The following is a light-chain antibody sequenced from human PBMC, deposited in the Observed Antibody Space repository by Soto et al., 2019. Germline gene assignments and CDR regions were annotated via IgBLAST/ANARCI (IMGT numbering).Light chain of an antibody. CDR1: QSVSSSY. J-gene: IGKJ1*01. Sequence: EIVLTQSPGTLSLSPGERATLSCRDSQSVSSSYLAWYQQKPGQAPRLLIYGASSRATGIPDRFSGSGSGTDFTLTISRLEPEDFAVYYCPQYGSSPPVTFGQGTKVEIK. CDR3: PQYGSSPPVT. V-gene: IGKV3-20*01. CDR2: GAS.